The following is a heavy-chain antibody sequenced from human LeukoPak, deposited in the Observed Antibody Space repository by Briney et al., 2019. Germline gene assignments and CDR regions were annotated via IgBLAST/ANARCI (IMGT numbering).Heavy chain of an antibody. CDR1: GFTFTDYW. J-gene: IGHJ4*01. CDR3: ARDGTAAGLYFDL. Sequence: GGSLRLSCEVSGFTFTDYWMNWVRQAPGKGPEWVASIRQDGSEKTYVDSVKGRFTISRDNTKNSLPLQLNGLRAEDTAVYYCARDGTAAGLYFDLWGQGTLVTVSS. D-gene: IGHD6-13*01. CDR2: IRQDGSEK. V-gene: IGHV3-7*01.